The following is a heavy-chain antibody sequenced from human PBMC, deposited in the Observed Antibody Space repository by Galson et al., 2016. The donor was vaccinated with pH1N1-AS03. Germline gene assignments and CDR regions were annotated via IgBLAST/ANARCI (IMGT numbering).Heavy chain of an antibody. Sequence: SLRLSCAASGFAFNFNSMHWVRQAPGKGLEWIAVLSYAGTSEYFADSVKGRFTVSRDNAKNTLYLQMSNLRVEDTAVCYCAKEGGYAFGQQHLDFWGQGTLVTVAS. CDR2: LSYAGTSE. CDR3: AKEGGYAFGQQHLDF. J-gene: IGHJ4*02. V-gene: IGHV3-30*15. D-gene: IGHD3-3*01. CDR1: GFAFNFNS.